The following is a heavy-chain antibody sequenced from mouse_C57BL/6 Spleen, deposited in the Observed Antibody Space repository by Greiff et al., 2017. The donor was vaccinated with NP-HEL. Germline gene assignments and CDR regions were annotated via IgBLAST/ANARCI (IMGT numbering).Heavy chain of an antibody. V-gene: IGHV3-1*01. CDR1: GYSITSGYD. CDR2: ISYSGST. D-gene: IGHD2-3*01. CDR3: ARDNDGYLDY. J-gene: IGHJ2*01. Sequence: EVQLQQSGPGMVKPSQSLSLTCTVTGYSITSGYDWHWIRHFPGNKLEWMGYISYSGSTNYNPSLKSRISITHDTSKNHFFLKLNSVTTEDTATYYCARDNDGYLDYWGQGTTLTVSS.